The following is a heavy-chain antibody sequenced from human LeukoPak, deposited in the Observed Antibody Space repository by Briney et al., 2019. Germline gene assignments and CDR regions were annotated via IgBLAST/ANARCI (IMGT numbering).Heavy chain of an antibody. J-gene: IGHJ4*02. CDR2: IKEDGGER. D-gene: IGHD2-8*02. CDR1: GFTFTTYT. V-gene: IGHV3-7*01. CDR3: AREYWGVDY. Sequence: PGGSLRLSWAASGFTFTTYTMTWVRQAPGKGLEWVANIKEDGGERNYVDSVEGRFAISRDNAKNSVYLQMNSLRVEDTAVYYCAREYWGVDYWGQGTLVTVSS.